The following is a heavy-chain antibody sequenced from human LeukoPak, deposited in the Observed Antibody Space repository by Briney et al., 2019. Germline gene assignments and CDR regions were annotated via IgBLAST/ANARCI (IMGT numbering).Heavy chain of an antibody. D-gene: IGHD2-15*01. V-gene: IGHV1-69*04. Sequence: SVKVSCKASGGTFSSYAISWVRQAPGRGLEWMGRIIPILGIANYAQKLQGRVTITADKSTNTAYMEASSLRSEDTAVYYCARGGYCSGGSCYIVWGQGTLVTVSS. CDR2: IIPILGIA. J-gene: IGHJ4*02. CDR3: ARGGYCSGGSCYIV. CDR1: GGTFSSYA.